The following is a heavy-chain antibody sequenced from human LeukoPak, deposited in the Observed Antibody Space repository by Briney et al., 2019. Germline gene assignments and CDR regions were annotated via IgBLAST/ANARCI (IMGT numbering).Heavy chain of an antibody. D-gene: IGHD3-22*01. CDR2: IYYSGST. Sequence: SETLSLTCTVSGGSLSSGDYYWSWLRQPPGKGLEWIGYIYYSGSTYYNPSLKSRVTISVDTSKNQFSLKLSSVTAADTAVYYCASTPQYYYDSSGYPNWYFDLWGRGTLVTVSS. CDR1: GGSLSSGDYY. J-gene: IGHJ2*01. CDR3: ASTPQYYYDSSGYPNWYFDL. V-gene: IGHV4-30-4*01.